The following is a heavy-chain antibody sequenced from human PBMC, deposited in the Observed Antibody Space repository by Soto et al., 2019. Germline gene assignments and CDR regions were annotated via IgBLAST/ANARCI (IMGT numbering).Heavy chain of an antibody. CDR1: GGSISSSNR. J-gene: IGHJ4*02. Sequence: QVQLQESGPGLVKHSGTLFLTCAVSGGSISSSNRWSWVRQPPGNGLEWIGEIYHSGSTNYNPSLKSRVTISVDKSKNQFSLKLSSVTAADTAVYYCARVVVVTADSLYYFDYWGQGTLVTVSS. CDR3: ARVVVVTADSLYYFDY. CDR2: IYHSGST. D-gene: IGHD2-21*02. V-gene: IGHV4-4*02.